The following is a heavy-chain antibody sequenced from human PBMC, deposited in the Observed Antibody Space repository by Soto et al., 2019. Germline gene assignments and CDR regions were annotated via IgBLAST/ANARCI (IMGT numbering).Heavy chain of an antibody. CDR2: IYWNDDK. CDR1: GFSLSTRAVG. V-gene: IGHV2-5*01. J-gene: IGHJ3*02. Sequence: QITLKESGPTLVKPTQTLTLTCTFSGFSLSTRAVGVGWIRQPPGKALEWLALIYWNDDKRYSPSPKNRLTITKDTSKNHVVLTMTNMDPVDTATYYCAHRHELGSFDIWGQGTKVTVSS. D-gene: IGHD1-26*01. CDR3: AHRHELGSFDI.